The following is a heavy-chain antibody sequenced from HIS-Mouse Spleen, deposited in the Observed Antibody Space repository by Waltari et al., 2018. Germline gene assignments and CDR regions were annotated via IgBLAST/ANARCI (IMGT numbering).Heavy chain of an antibody. CDR3: AREIPYSSSWYDWYFDL. D-gene: IGHD6-13*01. CDR1: GGSISSSSYY. V-gene: IGHV4-39*07. Sequence: QLQLQESGPGLVKPSETLSLTCTVSGGSISSSSYYWGWIRQPPGKGLEWIGSIFYSGDTFYNPSLKSRVTISVDTSKNQCSLKLSSVTAADTAVYYCAREIPYSSSWYDWYFDLWGRGTLVTVSS. CDR2: IFYSGDT. J-gene: IGHJ2*01.